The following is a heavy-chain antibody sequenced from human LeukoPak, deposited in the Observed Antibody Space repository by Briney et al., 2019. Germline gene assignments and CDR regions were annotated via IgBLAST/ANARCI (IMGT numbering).Heavy chain of an antibody. D-gene: IGHD1-26*01. CDR3: ARLGATPFYYSGMDV. Sequence: GESLKISCKGSGYSFTSYWIGWVRQMPGKGLEWMGIIYPGDSDTRYSPSFQGQVTISADKSISTAYLQWSSLKASDTAMYYCARLGATPFYYSGMDVWGQGTTVTVSS. J-gene: IGHJ6*02. V-gene: IGHV5-51*01. CDR1: GYSFTSYW. CDR2: IYPGDSDT.